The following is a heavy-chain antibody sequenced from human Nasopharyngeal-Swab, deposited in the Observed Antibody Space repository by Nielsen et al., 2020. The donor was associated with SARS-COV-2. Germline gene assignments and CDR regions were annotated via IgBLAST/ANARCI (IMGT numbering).Heavy chain of an antibody. CDR3: TTPHCTGGVCYTQGDFDY. CDR2: IKSKTDGGTT. D-gene: IGHD2-8*02. J-gene: IGHJ4*02. Sequence: GESLKISCAASGFTFSNAWMSWVRQAPGKGLEWVGRIKSKTDGGTTDYAAPVKGRFTISRDDSKNTLYLQMNSLKTEDIAVYYCTTPHCTGGVCYTQGDFDYWGQGTLVTVSS. CDR1: GFTFSNAW. V-gene: IGHV3-15*01.